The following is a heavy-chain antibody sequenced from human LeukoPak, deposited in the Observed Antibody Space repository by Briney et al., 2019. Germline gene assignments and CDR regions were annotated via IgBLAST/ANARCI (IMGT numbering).Heavy chain of an antibody. CDR1: GGSISSGGYS. Sequence: ETLSLTCAVSGGSISSGGYSWSWIRQTPGKGLEWIGYIYYSGSTNYNPSLKSRVTISVDTSKNQFSLKLSSVTAADTAVYYCAGSYGSGSINWFDPWGQGTLVTVSS. CDR2: IYYSGST. CDR3: AGSYGSGSINWFDP. V-gene: IGHV4-61*08. D-gene: IGHD3-10*01. J-gene: IGHJ5*02.